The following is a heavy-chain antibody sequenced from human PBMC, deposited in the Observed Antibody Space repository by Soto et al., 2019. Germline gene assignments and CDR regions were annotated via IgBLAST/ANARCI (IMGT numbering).Heavy chain of an antibody. V-gene: IGHV3-30-3*01. CDR3: AKANSWGTSWSTVDF. J-gene: IGHJ4*02. Sequence: QVQLVESGGGVDQPGTSLRLSCAASGFTFSSCAMHWVREAPGKGLEWVTIISYDGSDKYYGDSVKGRFTISRDNSKKNLYLQMNSLRGEDTAVYYCAKANSWGTSWSTVDFWGQGTLVPVSS. D-gene: IGHD6-13*01. CDR2: ISYDGSDK. CDR1: GFTFSSCA.